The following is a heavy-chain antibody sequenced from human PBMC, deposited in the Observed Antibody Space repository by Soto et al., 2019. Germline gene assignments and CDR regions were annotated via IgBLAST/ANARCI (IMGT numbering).Heavy chain of an antibody. D-gene: IGHD4-17*01. Sequence: ETLSLTCTASGGSISSYYWSWIRQPPGKGLEWIGYIYYSGSTNYNPSLKSRVTISVDTSKNQFSLKLSSVTAADTAVYYCARRYGAYFDYWGQGTLVTVSS. V-gene: IGHV4-59*01. J-gene: IGHJ4*02. CDR1: GGSISSYY. CDR3: ARRYGAYFDY. CDR2: IYYSGST.